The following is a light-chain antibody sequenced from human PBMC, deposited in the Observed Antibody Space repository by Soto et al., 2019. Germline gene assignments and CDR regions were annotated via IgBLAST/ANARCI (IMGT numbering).Light chain of an antibody. Sequence: EIVLTQSPGTLSLSPGERATLSCRASQSVSSSYLALYQQKPGQAPRLLIYGASSRATGIPDRFSGSGSGTGFTLTISRLEPEDFAVYYCQHYGSSRWTFGQGTKVEIK. J-gene: IGKJ1*01. CDR1: QSVSSSY. CDR2: GAS. V-gene: IGKV3-20*01. CDR3: QHYGSSRWT.